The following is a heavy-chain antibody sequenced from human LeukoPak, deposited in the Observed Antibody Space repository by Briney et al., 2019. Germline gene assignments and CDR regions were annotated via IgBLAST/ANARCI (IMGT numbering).Heavy chain of an antibody. CDR3: ARGYDYYDGAGSFYSRSLDS. J-gene: IGHJ4*02. CDR2: VRYDGSNT. D-gene: IGHD3-22*01. V-gene: IGHV3-30*02. CDR1: GFTFSAYG. Sequence: GGSLRLSCAASGFTFSAYGMHWVRQAPGRGLEWVAFVRYDGSNTYYTDSVKGRFTISRDNSKNTLYLQMNSLRAEDTAVYYCARGYDYYDGAGSFYSRSLDSWGQGTLVTVSS.